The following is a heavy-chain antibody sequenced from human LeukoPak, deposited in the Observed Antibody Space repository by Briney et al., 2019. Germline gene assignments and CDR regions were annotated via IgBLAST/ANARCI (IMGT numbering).Heavy chain of an antibody. CDR3: ARLVGATQILYYYYYGMDV. Sequence: AASVKVSCKASGYTFTSYGISWVRQAPGQGLEWMGWISAYNGNTNYAQKLQGRVTMTTDTSTSTAYMELRSLRSDDTAVYYCARLVGATQILYYYYYGMDVWGQGTTVTVSS. D-gene: IGHD1-26*01. V-gene: IGHV1-18*01. J-gene: IGHJ6*02. CDR2: ISAYNGNT. CDR1: GYTFTSYG.